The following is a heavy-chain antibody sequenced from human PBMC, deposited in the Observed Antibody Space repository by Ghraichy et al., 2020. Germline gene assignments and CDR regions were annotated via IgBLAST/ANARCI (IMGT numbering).Heavy chain of an antibody. CDR1: GGSISSYY. CDR3: ARENDSSGYYHYYFDY. J-gene: IGHJ4*02. V-gene: IGHV4-59*01. Sequence: SQTLSLTCTVSGGSISSYYWSWIRQPPGKGLEWIGYIYYSGSTNYNPSLKSRVTISVDTSKNQFSLKLGSVTAADTAVYYCARENDSSGYYHYYFDYWGQGTLVTVSS. CDR2: IYYSGST. D-gene: IGHD3-22*01.